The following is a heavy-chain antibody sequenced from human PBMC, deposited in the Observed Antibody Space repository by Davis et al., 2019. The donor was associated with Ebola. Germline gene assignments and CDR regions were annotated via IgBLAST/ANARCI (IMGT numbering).Heavy chain of an antibody. CDR3: ARDRFFAFDF. V-gene: IGHV3-48*02. J-gene: IGHJ4*02. D-gene: IGHD3/OR15-3a*01. Sequence: SCAASGFVFSDFSMNWVRQAPGKGLEWITYITKGSDAIHYADSVKGRFTVSRDNAKNSVFLQMSSLRDEDSAVYYCARDRFFAFDFWSQGVHVSVSS. CDR1: GFVFSDFS. CDR2: ITKGSDAI.